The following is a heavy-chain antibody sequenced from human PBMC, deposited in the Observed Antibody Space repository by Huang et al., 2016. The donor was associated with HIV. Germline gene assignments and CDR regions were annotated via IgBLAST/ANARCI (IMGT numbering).Heavy chain of an antibody. CDR1: GGSLSGYY. V-gene: IGHV4-34*02. D-gene: IGHD3-10*01. J-gene: IGHJ5*02. CDR3: ARDATKNPRGWFDP. Sequence: QVHLQQWGAGLLKSAETLSLTCAVYGGSLSGYYWRWLRQNPGKGLEWIGEINHLGSPNYNPSRKSRVSISMDGSKKQFSLKLRSISDADTAVYFCARDATKNPRGWFDPWGQGTLVTVSS. CDR2: INHLGSP.